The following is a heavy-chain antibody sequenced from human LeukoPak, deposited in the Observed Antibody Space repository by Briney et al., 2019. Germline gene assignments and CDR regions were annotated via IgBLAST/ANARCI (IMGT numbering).Heavy chain of an antibody. CDR3: ASSYENVYYFDY. Sequence: KTSETLSLTCTVSGGSISSYYWSWIRQPPGKGLEWIGYIYYSGSTNYNPSLKSRVTLSVDTSKNQFSLKLSSVTAADTAVYYCASSYENVYYFDYWGQGTLVTVSS. V-gene: IGHV4-59*08. D-gene: IGHD3-16*01. J-gene: IGHJ4*02. CDR1: GGSISSYY. CDR2: IYYSGST.